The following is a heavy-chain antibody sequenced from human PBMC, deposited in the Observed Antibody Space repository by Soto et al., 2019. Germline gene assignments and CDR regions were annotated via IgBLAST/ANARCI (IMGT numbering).Heavy chain of an antibody. CDR1: GFIFSSYA. Sequence: PGGSLRLSCEASGFIFSSYAMNWVRQAPGKGLQWVSSITGSSDYTSYIASVKGRFTISRDNSKNTLYLQMNSLRAEDTAVYFCAKEKTTGAHYDLDYWSQGTLVTAPQ. CDR3: AKEKTTGAHYDLDY. D-gene: IGHD3-3*01. V-gene: IGHV3-23*01. J-gene: IGHJ4*02. CDR2: ITGSSDYT.